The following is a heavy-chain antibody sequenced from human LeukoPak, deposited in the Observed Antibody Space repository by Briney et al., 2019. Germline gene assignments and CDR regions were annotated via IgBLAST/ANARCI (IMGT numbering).Heavy chain of an antibody. D-gene: IGHD6-13*01. CDR2: IKNDGAVK. CDR3: AKDSYSKGDF. V-gene: IGHV3-7*01. Sequence: GGSLRLSCTASGFTFSTYAMSWVRQAPGKGLEWVANIKNDGAVKNYVDSVKGRFTISRDNAKNSLYLQMNSLRAEDTAVYYCAKDSYSKGDFWGQGVLVTVSS. J-gene: IGHJ4*02. CDR1: GFTFSTYA.